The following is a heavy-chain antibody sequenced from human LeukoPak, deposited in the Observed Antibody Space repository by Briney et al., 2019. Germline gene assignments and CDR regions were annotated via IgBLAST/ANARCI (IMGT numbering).Heavy chain of an antibody. CDR3: TKDVFHWAFDI. J-gene: IGHJ3*02. CDR1: GFTFTQIG. CDR2: IGGGGSDT. V-gene: IGHV3-23*01. Sequence: GALRLSCAVSGFTFTQIGMGWVRQAPGKGLEWVGAIGGGGSDTKYTDSVKGRFTISRDISKNTLNLQMDSLRAEDTAVYFCTKDVFHWAFDIWGPGTLVTVSS. D-gene: IGHD1-1*01.